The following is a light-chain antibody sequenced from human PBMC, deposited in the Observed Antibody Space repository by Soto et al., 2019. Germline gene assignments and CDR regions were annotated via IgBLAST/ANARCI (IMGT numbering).Light chain of an antibody. CDR2: AAS. V-gene: IGKV1-39*01. Sequence: DIQMTQSPSSLSASVGDAVTITCRAGHSIGTYLSWYQLKPGKPPRLLIYAASSLQTGVPSRFSGSGSGTDFSLTITGLQPEDFATYSCQQSYNSLPTFGQGTRV. CDR1: HSIGTY. J-gene: IGKJ1*01. CDR3: QQSYNSLPT.